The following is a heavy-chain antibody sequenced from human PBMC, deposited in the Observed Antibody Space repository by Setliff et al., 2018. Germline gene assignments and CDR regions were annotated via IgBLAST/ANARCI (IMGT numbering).Heavy chain of an antibody. J-gene: IGHJ5*02. V-gene: IGHV1-3*01. CDR3: ARGGEYCDGVSCFSYNWFDM. Sequence: ASVKVSCKASGYTFTDYGVSWVRQAPGQGLEWMGWINVANGNTRYSQKSQGRVTITMDTPATTVYMEVTSLRSEDTAVYYCARGGEYCDGVSCFSYNWFDMWGQGTLVTAPQ. CDR1: GYTFTDYG. D-gene: IGHD2-21*01. CDR2: INVANGNT.